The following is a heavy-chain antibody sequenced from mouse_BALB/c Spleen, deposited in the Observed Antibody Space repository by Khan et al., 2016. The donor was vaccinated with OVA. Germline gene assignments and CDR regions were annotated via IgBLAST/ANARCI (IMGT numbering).Heavy chain of an antibody. D-gene: IGHD4-1*01. CDR1: GFTFSNYG. CDR3: ARPNWDEDYAMDY. J-gene: IGHJ4*01. CDR2: ISGGGSYT. V-gene: IGHV5-9-2*01. Sequence: EVQLQESGGGLVKPGGSLKLSCAASGFTFSNYGMSWVRQTPEKRLEWVATISGGGSYTYYPDSVKGRFTISRDNAKNNLYLQMSSLRSEDTALYYCARPNWDEDYAMDYWGQGTSVTVSS.